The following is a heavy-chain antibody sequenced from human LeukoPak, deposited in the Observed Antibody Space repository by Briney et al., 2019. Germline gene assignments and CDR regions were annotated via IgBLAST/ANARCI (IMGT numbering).Heavy chain of an antibody. V-gene: IGHV3-30*18. CDR2: ISYDGSNK. D-gene: IGHD6-13*01. CDR1: VFTFSSYG. CDR3: AKEGVAAAGKGDFDY. Sequence: GGSLRLSCAASVFTFSSYGMHWVRQAPGKGLEWVAVISYDGSNKYYADSVKGRFTISRDNSKNTLYLQMNSLRAEDTAVYYCAKEGVAAAGKGDFDYWGQGTLVTVSS. J-gene: IGHJ4*02.